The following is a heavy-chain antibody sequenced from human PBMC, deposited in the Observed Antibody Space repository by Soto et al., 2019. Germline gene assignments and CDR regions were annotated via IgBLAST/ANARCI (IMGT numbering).Heavy chain of an antibody. Sequence: EVQLVQSGAEVKKPGESLKISCKGSGYSFSTYWIGWVRQRPGKGLECMGIIYPGDSDTRYSPSFQGQVTMSADKSINTAYLQWSSLKASDTAMYYCARTSTSGWEFRVAFDIWGQGTMVIASS. CDR1: GYSFSTYW. D-gene: IGHD1-26*01. CDR3: ARTSTSGWEFRVAFDI. CDR2: IYPGDSDT. J-gene: IGHJ3*02. V-gene: IGHV5-51*01.